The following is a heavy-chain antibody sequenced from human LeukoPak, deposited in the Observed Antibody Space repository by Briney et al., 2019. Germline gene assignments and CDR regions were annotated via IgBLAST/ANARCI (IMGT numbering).Heavy chain of an antibody. D-gene: IGHD2/OR15-2a*01. CDR2: ISARNGNT. Sequence: ASVKVSCKASGYTFTDYGITWVRQAPGQGLEWMGWISARNGNTKYSQRLQGRVTMTTDTSTSTAYMELRSLTSDDTAVYYCVRDHALWSNCFDYWGQGTLVTVCS. V-gene: IGHV1-18*01. J-gene: IGHJ4*02. CDR3: VRDHALWSNCFDY. CDR1: GYTFTDYG.